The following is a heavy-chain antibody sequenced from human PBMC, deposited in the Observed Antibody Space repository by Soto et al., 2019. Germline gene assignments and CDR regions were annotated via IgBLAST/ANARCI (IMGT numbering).Heavy chain of an antibody. CDR3: AKGIAALTGAFDI. Sequence: GSMRLSCTASGFTFSSKYMSWVRQAPGKGLEWVSLIQSGGPTYYADSVKGRFTISRDNSKNTLYLQMNSLRAEDTAVYYCAKGIAALTGAFDIWGQGTMVTVSS. D-gene: IGHD6-6*01. V-gene: IGHV3-66*02. J-gene: IGHJ3*02. CDR1: GFTFSSKY. CDR2: IQSGGPT.